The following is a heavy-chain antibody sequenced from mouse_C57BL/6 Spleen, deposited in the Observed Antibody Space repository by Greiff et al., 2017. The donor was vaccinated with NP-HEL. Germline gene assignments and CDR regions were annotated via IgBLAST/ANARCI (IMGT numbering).Heavy chain of an antibody. J-gene: IGHJ4*01. Sequence: QVQLQQSGPELVKPGASVKISCKASGYAFSSSWMNWVKQRPGKGLEWIGRIYPGDGDTNYNGKFKGKATLTADKSSSTAYMQLSSLTSEDSAVYFCATRYYGSSYDYAMDYWGQGTSVTVSS. CDR1: GYAFSSSW. CDR3: ATRYYGSSYDYAMDY. D-gene: IGHD1-1*01. V-gene: IGHV1-82*01. CDR2: IYPGDGDT.